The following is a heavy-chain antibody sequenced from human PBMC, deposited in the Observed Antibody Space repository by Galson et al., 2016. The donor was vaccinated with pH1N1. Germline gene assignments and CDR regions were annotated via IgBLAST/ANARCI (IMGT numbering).Heavy chain of an antibody. D-gene: IGHD5-12*01. CDR2: ILYDGTNE. CDR1: GFTFTSYA. J-gene: IGHJ4*02. V-gene: IGHV3-30*04. CDR3: ARDSEYSGHEGFH. Sequence: LRLSCAASGFTFTSYAMHWVRQAPGKGLEWVAVILYDGTNEYYADSVKGRFTISREKTQSTVYLQMNSLRTEDTAVYYCARDSEYSGHEGFHWAQGTLVIVSS.